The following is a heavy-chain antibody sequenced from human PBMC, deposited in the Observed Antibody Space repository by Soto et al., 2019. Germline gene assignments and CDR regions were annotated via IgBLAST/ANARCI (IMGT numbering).Heavy chain of an antibody. V-gene: IGHV3-72*01. CDR2: TKAKVYSYTT. D-gene: IGHD3-10*01. CDR1: GITLSDHF. Sequence: EVQLVESGGGLVQPGGSLRLSCAASGITLSDHFIDWVRQAPGKGLDWVGRTKAKVYSYTTEYAASVKGRFTISRDDSENSVYLQMSSLKSEDTAVYYCASIRGVMGYWGQGTLVTVSS. J-gene: IGHJ4*02. CDR3: ASIRGVMGY.